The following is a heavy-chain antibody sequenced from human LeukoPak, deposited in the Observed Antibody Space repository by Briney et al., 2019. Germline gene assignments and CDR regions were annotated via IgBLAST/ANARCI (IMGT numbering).Heavy chain of an antibody. CDR3: ATTLRGGKFDY. D-gene: IGHD4-23*01. V-gene: IGHV3-53*04. Sequence: PGGSLRLSCAASGFTVSSNYMSWVRQAPGKGLEWVSVIYSGGSTYYADSVKGRFTISRHNSRDTMYLQMNSLRTDDTAVYYCATTLRGGKFDYWGQGTLVTVSS. CDR2: IYSGGST. CDR1: GFTVSSNY. J-gene: IGHJ4*02.